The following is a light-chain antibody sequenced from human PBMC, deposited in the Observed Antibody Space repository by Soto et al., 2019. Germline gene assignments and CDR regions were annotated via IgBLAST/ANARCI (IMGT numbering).Light chain of an antibody. J-gene: IGLJ1*01. CDR3: SSYAGSNNWN. CDR2: EVS. CDR1: SSDVGGYNY. V-gene: IGLV2-8*01. Sequence: QSALTQPPSASGSPGQSVTISCTGTSSDVGGYNYVSWYQQHPGKAPKLMIYEVSKRPSGVPDRFFGSKSGNTASLTVSGLQAEDEADYYCSSYAGSNNWNFGTGTKLTVL.